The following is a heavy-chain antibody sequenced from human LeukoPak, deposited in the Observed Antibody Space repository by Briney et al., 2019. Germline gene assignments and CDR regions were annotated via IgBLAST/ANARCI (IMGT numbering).Heavy chain of an antibody. J-gene: IGHJ5*02. CDR2: IGTAGDT. CDR1: GFTFSSYD. CDR3: ARGRRYCSGGSCLNWFDP. D-gene: IGHD2-15*01. V-gene: IGHV3-13*01. Sequence: QTGGSLRLSCAASGFTFSSYDMHWVRQATGKGLEWVSAIGTAGDTYYPGSVKGRFTISRENAKNSLYLQMNSLRAGDTAVYYCARGRRYCSGGSCLNWFDPWGQGTLVTVSS.